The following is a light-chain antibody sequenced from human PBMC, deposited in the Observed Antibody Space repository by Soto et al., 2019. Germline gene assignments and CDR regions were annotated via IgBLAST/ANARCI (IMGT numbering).Light chain of an antibody. J-gene: IGLJ1*01. Sequence: QSLLIQPTSASGSPCQSVALSWAGNSREVGGYNYVSWYQQHPGKAPKLMIYDVNNRPSGVSNRFSGSKSGNTASLTISGLQAEDEADYYCGSYRGSSTPYVFGTGTKVTVL. CDR2: DVN. CDR3: GSYRGSSTPYV. CDR1: SREVGGYNY. V-gene: IGLV2-14*01.